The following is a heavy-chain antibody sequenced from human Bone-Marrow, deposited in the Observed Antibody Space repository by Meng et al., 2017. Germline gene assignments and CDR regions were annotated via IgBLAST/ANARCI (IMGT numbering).Heavy chain of an antibody. Sequence: ASVKVSCKASGYTFTSYAMNWVRQAPGQGLEWMGWINTNTGNPTYAQGFTGRFVFSLDTSVSTAYLQISSLKAEDTAVYYCARVAAAGEYYYYYGMAVWGQGNTVNGYS. V-gene: IGHV7-4-1*02. CDR1: GYTFTSYA. CDR2: INTNTGNP. CDR3: ARVAAAGEYYYYYGMAV. J-gene: IGHJ6*01. D-gene: IGHD6-13*01.